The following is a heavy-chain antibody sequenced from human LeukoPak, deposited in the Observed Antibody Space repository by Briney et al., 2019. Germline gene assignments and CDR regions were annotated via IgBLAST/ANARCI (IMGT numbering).Heavy chain of an antibody. D-gene: IGHD6-13*01. CDR2: MYYSGST. Sequence: SETLSLTCTVSGGSLSSGTYYWSWIRQHPGKGLEWIGYMYYSGSTYYNPSLKSRVTISVDTSKNQFSLKLSSVTAADTAVYYCARQGGSSWYNWFDPWGQGTLVTVSS. CDR1: GGSLSSGTYY. CDR3: ARQGGSSWYNWFDP. J-gene: IGHJ5*02. V-gene: IGHV4-39*01.